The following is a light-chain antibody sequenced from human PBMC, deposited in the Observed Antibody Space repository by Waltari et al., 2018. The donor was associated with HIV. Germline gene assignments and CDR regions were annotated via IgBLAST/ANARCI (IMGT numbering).Light chain of an antibody. CDR1: TIGSKR. V-gene: IGLV3-21*01. CDR3: QVWDSNSDQVV. J-gene: IGLJ2*01. Sequence: SYVLTQSPSVSLAPGRTARITCWGNTIGSKRVHWYQQKPGQAPVLVIYDDDDRPSGIPERLSGTTSENRAILTISGVEVGDEADYYCQVWDSNSDQVVFGGGTRLTVL. CDR2: DDD.